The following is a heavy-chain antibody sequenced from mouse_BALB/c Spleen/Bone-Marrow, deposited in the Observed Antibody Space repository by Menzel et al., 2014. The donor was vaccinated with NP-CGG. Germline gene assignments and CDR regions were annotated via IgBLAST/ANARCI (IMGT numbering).Heavy chain of an antibody. V-gene: IGHV1-82*01. CDR1: GYAFSSSW. D-gene: IGHD4-1*01. CDR2: IYPGDGDT. Sequence: VQLQQSGPELVKPGASVKISCTASGYAFSSSWMNWVKQRPGQGLEWIGRIYPGDGDTNYNGRFKGKATLTGDKSSSTAYMQLSSLASVDSAVYFCARGRDWDAWFAYWGQGTLVTVSA. J-gene: IGHJ3*01. CDR3: ARGRDWDAWFAY.